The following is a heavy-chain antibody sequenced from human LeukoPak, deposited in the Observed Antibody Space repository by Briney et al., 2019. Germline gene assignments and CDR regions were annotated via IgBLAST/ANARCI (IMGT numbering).Heavy chain of an antibody. J-gene: IGHJ6*03. CDR1: GGSISSSSYY. CDR2: MYHTGST. V-gene: IGHV4-39*01. Sequence: SETLSLTCTVSGGSISSSSYYWGWIRQPPGKGLEWIGSMYHTGSTYHSPSLKSRVTISVDTSKNQFSLKLSSVTAADTAVYYCARHAGYYYYYMDVWGKGTTVTISS. CDR3: ARHAGYYYYYMDV.